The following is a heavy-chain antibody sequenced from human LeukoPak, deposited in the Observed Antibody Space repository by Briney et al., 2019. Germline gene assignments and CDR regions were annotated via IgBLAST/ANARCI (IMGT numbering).Heavy chain of an antibody. Sequence: ASVKVSCKASGYTFTGYYMHWVRQALGQGLEWMGWINPNSGGTNYAQKFQGRVTMTRDTSISTAYMELSRLRSDDTAVYYCAGLVIEYCSGGSCYHALFDYWGQGTLVTVSS. CDR2: INPNSGGT. CDR3: AGLVIEYCSGGSCYHALFDY. D-gene: IGHD2-15*01. CDR1: GYTFTGYY. J-gene: IGHJ4*02. V-gene: IGHV1-2*02.